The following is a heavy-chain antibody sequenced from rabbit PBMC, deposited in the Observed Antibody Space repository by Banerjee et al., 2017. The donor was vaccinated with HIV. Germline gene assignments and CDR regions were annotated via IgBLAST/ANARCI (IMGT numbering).Heavy chain of an antibody. J-gene: IGHJ4*01. D-gene: IGHD7-1*01. CDR3: ARDAGGDGYSNDL. CDR2: IDAGSGTT. Sequence: QEQLVESGGGLVKPEGSLTLTCKASGFSFSNKYVMCWVHQAPGKGLEWIGCIDAGSGTTYYANWAKGRFTISKTSSTTVTLQMTSLTAADTATYFCARDAGGDGYSNDLWGPGTLVTVS. V-gene: IGHV1S45*01. CDR1: GFSFSNKYV.